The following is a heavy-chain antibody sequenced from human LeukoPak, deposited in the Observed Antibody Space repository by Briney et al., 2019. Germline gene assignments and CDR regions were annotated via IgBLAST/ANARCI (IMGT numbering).Heavy chain of an antibody. CDR3: ATNIRESWYGPDY. D-gene: IGHD6-13*01. CDR2: INPSGGST. CDR1: GYTFTSYY. V-gene: IGHV1-46*01. Sequence: GASVKVSCKASGYTFTSYYMHWVRQAPGQGLEWMGIINPSGGSTSYAQKFQGRVTMTRDMSTSTVYMELSSLRSEDTAVYHCATNIRESWYGPDYWGQGTLVTVSS. J-gene: IGHJ4*02.